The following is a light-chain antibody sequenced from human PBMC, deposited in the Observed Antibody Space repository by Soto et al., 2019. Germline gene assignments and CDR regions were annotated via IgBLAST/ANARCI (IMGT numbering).Light chain of an antibody. V-gene: IGKV3-15*01. J-gene: IGKJ5*01. Sequence: EVVMTQSPATLSVSPGERATLSCRASQTISNNLAWYQQKPGQAPRLLIYGASTRATGIPARFSGGGSGTEFTLTISSLQSEDFAVYYCQQYYDTPITFGQGTRLEI. CDR1: QTISNN. CDR2: GAS. CDR3: QQYYDTPIT.